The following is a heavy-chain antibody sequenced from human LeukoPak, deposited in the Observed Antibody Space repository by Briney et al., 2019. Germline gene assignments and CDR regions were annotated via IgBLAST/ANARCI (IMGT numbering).Heavy chain of an antibody. V-gene: IGHV1-46*01. Sequence: ASVKVSWKASGYTFTSYYMHWVRQAPGQGLEWMGLISPTGGSTGYAQKFQGRVTMTRDMSTSTDYMELSRLRSDDTAVYYCARDSYSGSPDWGQGTLVTVSS. CDR1: GYTFTSYY. D-gene: IGHD1-26*01. J-gene: IGHJ4*02. CDR2: ISPTGGST. CDR3: ARDSYSGSPD.